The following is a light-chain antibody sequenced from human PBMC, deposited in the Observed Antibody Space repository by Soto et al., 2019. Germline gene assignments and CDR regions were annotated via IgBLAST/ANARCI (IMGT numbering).Light chain of an antibody. CDR2: ENN. V-gene: IGLV1-51*02. Sequence: QSVLTQPPSVSAAPGEKVTISCSGSSSNIGNNYVSWYQQLPGTAPKLLIYENNKRPSGIPDRFSGSKSGTSATLGITGLQTGDEADYHCGTWDSSLSVFYVFGTGTKLTVL. CDR1: SSNIGNNY. J-gene: IGLJ1*01. CDR3: GTWDSSLSVFYV.